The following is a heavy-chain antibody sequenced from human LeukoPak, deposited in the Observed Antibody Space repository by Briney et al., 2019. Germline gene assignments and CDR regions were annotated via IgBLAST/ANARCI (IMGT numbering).Heavy chain of an antibody. CDR3: ARESEDIVVVPAASAFDP. D-gene: IGHD2-2*01. Sequence: SVKVSCKASGGTFSSYAISWVRQAPGQGLEWMGGIIPIFGTANYAQKLQGRVTMTTDTSTSTAYMELRSLRSDDTAVYYCARESEDIVVVPAASAFDPWGQGTLVTVSS. CDR1: GGTFSSYA. CDR2: IIPIFGTA. V-gene: IGHV1-69*05. J-gene: IGHJ5*02.